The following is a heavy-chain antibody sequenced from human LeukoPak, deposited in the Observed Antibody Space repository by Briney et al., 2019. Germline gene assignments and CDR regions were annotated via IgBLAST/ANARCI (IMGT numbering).Heavy chain of an antibody. CDR3: ARDPALLWFGEEYYYYGMDV. D-gene: IGHD3-10*01. CDR1: GFTFSSYS. CDR2: ISSSSSYI. V-gene: IGHV3-21*01. J-gene: IGHJ6*02. Sequence: GGSLRLPCAASGFTFSSYSMNWVRQAPGKGLEWVSSISSSSSYIYYADSVKGRFTISRDNAKNSLYLQMNSLRAEDTAVYYCARDPALLWFGEEYYYYGMDVWGQGTTVTVSS.